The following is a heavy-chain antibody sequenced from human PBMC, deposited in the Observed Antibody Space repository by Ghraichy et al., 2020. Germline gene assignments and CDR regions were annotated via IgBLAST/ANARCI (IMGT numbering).Heavy chain of an antibody. J-gene: IGHJ4*02. CDR3: ARGSNTMVRGVIPYVDF. V-gene: IGHV4-31*03. Sequence: SETLSLTCTVSGGSISSGGYYWSWIRQHPGKGLEWIGYFYYSGITYHNPSLKSRVTISVDTSKNQFSLNLSSVTAADTAVYYCARGSNTMVRGVIPYVDFWGQGTLVTFSS. CDR1: GGSISSGGYY. D-gene: IGHD3-10*01. CDR2: FYYSGIT.